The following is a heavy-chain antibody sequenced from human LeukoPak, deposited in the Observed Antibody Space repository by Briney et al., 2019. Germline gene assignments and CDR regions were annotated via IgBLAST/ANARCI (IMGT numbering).Heavy chain of an antibody. J-gene: IGHJ4*02. Sequence: SETLSLTCTVSGGSISSSSYYWGWIRQPPGKGLEWIGSIYYSGSTYYNPSLKSRVIISVDTSKNQFSLKLSSVTAADTAVYYCASRSSWYGGAWFDYWGQGTLSPSPQ. D-gene: IGHD6-13*01. CDR3: ASRSSWYGGAWFDY. CDR1: GGSISSSSYY. CDR2: IYYSGST. V-gene: IGHV4-39*01.